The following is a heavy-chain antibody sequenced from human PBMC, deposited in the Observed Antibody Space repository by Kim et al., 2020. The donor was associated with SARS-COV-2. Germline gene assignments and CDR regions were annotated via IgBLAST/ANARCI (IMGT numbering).Heavy chain of an antibody. D-gene: IGHD3-22*01. J-gene: IGHJ3*02. Sequence: GGSLRLSCAASGFTFSSYGMHWVRQAPGKGLEWVAVIWYDGSNKYYADSVKGRFTISRDNSKNTLYLQMNSLRAEDTAVYYCAREGDYYDSSGYYHDAFDSWGQGTMVTVSS. CDR1: GFTFSSYG. V-gene: IGHV3-33*08. CDR3: AREGDYYDSSGYYHDAFDS. CDR2: IWYDGSNK.